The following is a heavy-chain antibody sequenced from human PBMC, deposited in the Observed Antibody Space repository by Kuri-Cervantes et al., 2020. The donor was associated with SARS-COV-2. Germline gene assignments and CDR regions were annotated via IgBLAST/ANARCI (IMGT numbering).Heavy chain of an antibody. CDR1: GGTFSSYA. Sequence: ASVKVSCKASGGTFSSYAISWVRQAPGQRLEWMGWINAGNGNTKYSQKFQGRVTITRDTSASTAYMELSSLRSEDTAVYYCARDLVVVPAAIGVLNYYYYGMDVWGQGTTVTVSS. CDR2: INAGNGNT. V-gene: IGHV1-3*01. CDR3: ARDLVVVPAAIGVLNYYYYGMDV. J-gene: IGHJ6*02. D-gene: IGHD2-2*01.